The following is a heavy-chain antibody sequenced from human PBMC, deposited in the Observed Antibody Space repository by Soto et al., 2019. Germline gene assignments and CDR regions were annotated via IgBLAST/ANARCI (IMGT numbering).Heavy chain of an antibody. CDR2: IYYSGST. V-gene: IGHV4-59*12. J-gene: IGHJ3*02. CDR1: GGSISSYY. CDR3: AKSIGRRSARRRYNYAFDI. D-gene: IGHD1-1*01. Sequence: SETLSLTCTVSGGSISSYYWSWIRQPPGKGLEWIGYIYYSGSTNYNPSLKSRVTISVDTSKNTLYLQMNSLRAEDTAVYYCAKSIGRRSARRRYNYAFDIWGQGTMVTVSS.